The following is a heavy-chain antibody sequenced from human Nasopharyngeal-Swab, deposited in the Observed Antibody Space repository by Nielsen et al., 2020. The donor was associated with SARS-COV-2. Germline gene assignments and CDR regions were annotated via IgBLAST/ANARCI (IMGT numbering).Heavy chain of an antibody. D-gene: IGHD3-10*01. Sequence: GESLKISCAASGFTFDDYGMNWVRQAPGKGLEWVSGINWNGGSTSYAASVKGRFTISRDNAKNSLYLQMNSLRAEDTAIYYCAKGRGYYYYMDFWGKGTTVTVSS. CDR3: AKGRGYYYYMDF. CDR2: INWNGGST. CDR1: GFTFDDYG. J-gene: IGHJ6*03. V-gene: IGHV3-20*04.